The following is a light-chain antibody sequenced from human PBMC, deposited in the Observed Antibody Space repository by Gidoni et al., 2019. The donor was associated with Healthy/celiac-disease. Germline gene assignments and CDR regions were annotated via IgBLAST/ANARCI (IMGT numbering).Light chain of an antibody. CDR3: MQGTHWPPT. CDR2: KVS. Sequence: DVVMTKSTLSMPVTLGQPASISCRSSQSLVYSDGNTYLNWFQQRPGQSTRRLIYKVSNRDSWVPDRFSGSGSGTDFTLKISRVEAEYVGVYYCMQGTHWPPTFGQGTKVEIK. CDR1: QSLVYSDGNTY. V-gene: IGKV2-30*01. J-gene: IGKJ1*01.